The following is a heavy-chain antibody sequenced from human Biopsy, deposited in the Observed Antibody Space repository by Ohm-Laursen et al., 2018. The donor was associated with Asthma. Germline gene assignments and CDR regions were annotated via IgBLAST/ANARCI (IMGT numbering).Heavy chain of an antibody. CDR1: GFTFSSYA. CDR2: VSGSVGNT. Sequence: SLRLSCAASGFTFSSYAMNWVRQAPGKGLEWVSTVSGSVGNTYYADSVKGRFTISRDNSKNTLYLQMNSLRAEDTAVYYCAKGGGDIVVVISATTLDYWGQGALVTVSS. J-gene: IGHJ4*02. D-gene: IGHD2-15*01. V-gene: IGHV3-23*01. CDR3: AKGGGDIVVVISATTLDY.